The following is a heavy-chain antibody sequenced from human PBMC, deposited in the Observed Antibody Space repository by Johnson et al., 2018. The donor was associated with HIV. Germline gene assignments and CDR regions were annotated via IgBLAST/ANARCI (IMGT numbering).Heavy chain of an antibody. CDR3: TTYYGWAFDI. D-gene: IGHD3-10*01. CDR1: GFTFSSYG. CDR2: IWYDGSNK. V-gene: IGHV3-33*01. J-gene: IGHJ3*02. Sequence: QVQLVESGGGLVQPGGSLRLSCAASGFTFSSYGMHWVRQAPGKGLEWVAVIWYDGSNKYYADSVKGRFTISRDNSKNTLYMQMNSLKTEDTAVYYCTTYYGWAFDIWGQGTMVTVSS.